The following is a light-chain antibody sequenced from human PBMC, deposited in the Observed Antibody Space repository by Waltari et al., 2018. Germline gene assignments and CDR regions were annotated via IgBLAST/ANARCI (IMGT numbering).Light chain of an antibody. CDR2: TND. CDR1: SSNIGSTT. Sequence: QSVLTQPPSASGTPGQRVTISCSGSSSNIGSTTVNWYHHLTGTAPKLLIYTNDQRPSGVPDRFSGSRSGTSASLAISGLRSEDEADYYCAVWDDSLNGPVFGGGTRLTVL. J-gene: IGLJ2*01. CDR3: AVWDDSLNGPV. V-gene: IGLV1-44*01.